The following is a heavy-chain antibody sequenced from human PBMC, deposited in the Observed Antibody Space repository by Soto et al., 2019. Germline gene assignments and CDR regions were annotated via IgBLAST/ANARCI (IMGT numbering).Heavy chain of an antibody. V-gene: IGHV3-30-3*01. CDR2: ISYDGSNK. J-gene: IGHJ3*02. CDR3: ARVLYYYDSSGYGAFDI. D-gene: IGHD3-22*01. Sequence: XESLRLSCAASGFTFSSYAMHWVRQAPGKGLEWVAVISYDGSNKYYADSVKGRFTISRDNSKNTLYLQMNSLRAEDTAVYYCARVLYYYDSSGYGAFDIWGQGTMVTVSS. CDR1: GFTFSSYA.